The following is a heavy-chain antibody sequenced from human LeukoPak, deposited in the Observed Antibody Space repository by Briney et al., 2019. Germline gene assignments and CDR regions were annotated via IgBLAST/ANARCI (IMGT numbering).Heavy chain of an antibody. CDR2: INPSGGST. J-gene: IGHJ6*02. V-gene: IGHV1-46*01. D-gene: IGHD3-3*01. Sequence: ASVTVSCKASGYTFTSYYMHWVRQAPGQGLEWMGIINPSGGSTSYAQKFQGRVTMTRDTSTSTVYMELSSLRSEDTAVYYCARVGVFYYYYYYGMDVWGQGTTVTVSS. CDR3: ARVGVFYYYYYYGMDV. CDR1: GYTFTSYY.